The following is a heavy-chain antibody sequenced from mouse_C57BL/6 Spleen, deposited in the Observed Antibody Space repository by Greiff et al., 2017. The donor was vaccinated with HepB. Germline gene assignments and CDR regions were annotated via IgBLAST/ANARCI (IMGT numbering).Heavy chain of an antibody. Sequence: EVKVVESGEGLVKPGGSLKLSCAASGFTFSSYAMSWVRQTPEKRLEWVAYISSGGDYIYYADTVKGRFTISRDNARNTLYLQMSSLKSEDTAMYYCTRDRSGRDAMDYWGQGTSVTVSS. CDR3: TRDRSGRDAMDY. J-gene: IGHJ4*01. D-gene: IGHD1-1*01. CDR2: ISSGGDYI. CDR1: GFTFSSYA. V-gene: IGHV5-9-1*02.